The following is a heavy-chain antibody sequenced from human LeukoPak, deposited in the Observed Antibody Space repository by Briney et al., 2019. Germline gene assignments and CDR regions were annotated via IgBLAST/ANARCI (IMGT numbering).Heavy chain of an antibody. Sequence: GGSLRLSCEASGFSFSRYWMSWVRQAPLRGLEWVANIKPDGSEIYYVDSVKGRFTISRDNAKNAVYLHMNSLRPEDTAIYYWAKKKVEGPTNFDSWGQGIRVTVSS. CDR3: AKKKVEGPTNFDS. CDR2: IKPDGSEI. V-gene: IGHV3-7*01. D-gene: IGHD5-24*01. CDR1: GFSFSRYW. J-gene: IGHJ5*01.